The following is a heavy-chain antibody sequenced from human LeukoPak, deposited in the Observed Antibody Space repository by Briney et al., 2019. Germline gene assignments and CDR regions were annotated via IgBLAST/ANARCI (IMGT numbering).Heavy chain of an antibody. V-gene: IGHV4-39*01. D-gene: IGHD5-18*01. Sequence: SETLSLTCAVSAGSISITNYYWGWFRQPPGKGLEWIGNIYYDGSTYYNPSLKSRVTISVDTSKNQFSLKLSSVTAADTAVYYCARRGGGYSYGYFDYWGQGTLVTVSS. CDR2: IYYDGST. J-gene: IGHJ4*02. CDR1: AGSISITNYY. CDR3: ARRGGGYSYGYFDY.